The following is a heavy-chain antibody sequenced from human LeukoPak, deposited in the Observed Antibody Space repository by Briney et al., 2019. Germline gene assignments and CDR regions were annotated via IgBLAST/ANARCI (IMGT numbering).Heavy chain of an antibody. CDR1: GYTFTSYG. CDR2: ISAYNGNT. Sequence: ASVKVSCKASGYTFTSYGISWVRQAPGQGLEWMGWISAYNGNTNYAQKLQGRVTMTTDTSTSTAYMELRSLRSDDTAVYYCARDIRTLDYYDSQSPCYFDYWGQGTLDTVSS. J-gene: IGHJ4*02. D-gene: IGHD3-22*01. V-gene: IGHV1-18*01. CDR3: ARDIRTLDYYDSQSPCYFDY.